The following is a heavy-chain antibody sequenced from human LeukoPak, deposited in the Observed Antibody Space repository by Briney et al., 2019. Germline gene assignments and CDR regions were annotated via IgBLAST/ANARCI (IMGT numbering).Heavy chain of an antibody. CDR2: IYYSGST. CDR3: ARVAETYYDFWSGYFSYYYMDV. Sequence: PSETLSLTRTVSGGSISSYYWSWIRQPPGKGLEWIGYIYYSGSTNYNPSLKSRVTISVDTSKNQFSLKLSSVTAADTAVYYCARVAETYYDFWSGYFSYYYMDVWGKGTTVTVSS. CDR1: GGSISSYY. J-gene: IGHJ6*03. D-gene: IGHD3-3*01. V-gene: IGHV4-59*01.